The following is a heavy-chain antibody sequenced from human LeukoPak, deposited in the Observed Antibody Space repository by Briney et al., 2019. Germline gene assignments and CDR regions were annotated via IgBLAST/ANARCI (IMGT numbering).Heavy chain of an antibody. D-gene: IGHD5-18*01. V-gene: IGHV4-34*01. CDR1: GGSFSGYY. CDR3: ARDRWAGYSYGLDY. CDR2: INHSGST. Sequence: SETLSLTCAVYGGSFSGYYWSWIRQPPGKGLEWIGEINHSGSTNYNPSLKSRVTISVDTSKNQFSLKLSSVTAADTAVYYCARDRWAGYSYGLDYWGQGTLVTVSS. J-gene: IGHJ4*02.